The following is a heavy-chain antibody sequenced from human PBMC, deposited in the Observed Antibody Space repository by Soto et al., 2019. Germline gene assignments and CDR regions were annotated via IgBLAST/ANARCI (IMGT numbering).Heavy chain of an antibody. CDR1: GFTFTTYW. D-gene: IGHD3-10*01. CDR3: VRGGHGSGSYLGSY. CDR2: IRQDGGAQ. J-gene: IGHJ4*02. V-gene: IGHV3-7*03. Sequence: EVQLVESGGGLAQPGGSLRLSCVASGFTFTTYWMNWVRQAPGKGLEWVANIRQDGGAQYYVDSVKGRFTISRDNAKNSVYLQMVSLRAEDTAVYYCVRGGHGSGSYLGSYWGQGILVTVSS.